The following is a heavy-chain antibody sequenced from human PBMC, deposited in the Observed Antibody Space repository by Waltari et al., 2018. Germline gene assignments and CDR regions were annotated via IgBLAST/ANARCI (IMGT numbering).Heavy chain of an antibody. CDR3: AREGGAYYYGMDV. D-gene: IGHD3-16*01. CDR2: IIPILGIA. J-gene: IGHJ6*02. V-gene: IGHV1-69*04. Sequence: QVQLVQSGAEVKKPGSSVKVSCTASGGTFSSYAISWVRQAPGQGLEWMGRIIPILGIANYAQKFQGRVTITADESTSTAYMELSSLRSEDTAVYYCAREGGAYYYGMDVWGQGTTVTVSS. CDR1: GGTFSSYA.